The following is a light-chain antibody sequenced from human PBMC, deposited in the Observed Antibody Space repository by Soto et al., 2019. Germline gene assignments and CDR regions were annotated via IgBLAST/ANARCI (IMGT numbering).Light chain of an antibody. J-gene: IGKJ5*01. V-gene: IGKV3-15*01. CDR2: GAS. Sequence: EIVMTQSPATLSVSPGERASLSFRASQSVSSNLAWYQQKPGLAPRLLIYGASTRATGIPARFSGSVSGTEFTLTISNLQSEDFAVYFCQQYNNWPPKVTFGQGTRLEI. CDR3: QQYNNWPPKVT. CDR1: QSVSSN.